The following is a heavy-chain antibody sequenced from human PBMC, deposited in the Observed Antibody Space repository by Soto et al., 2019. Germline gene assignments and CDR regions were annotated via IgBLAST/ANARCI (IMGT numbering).Heavy chain of an antibody. CDR3: ARTWAGTYAFDI. D-gene: IGHD6-19*01. Sequence: PGGSLRLSCAASGFTFSSYGMHWVRQAPGKGLEWVAVISYDGSNKYYADSVMGRFTISRDNSKNTLYLQMNSLRAEDTAVYYCARTWAGTYAFDIWGQGTMVTVSS. V-gene: IGHV3-30*03. CDR2: ISYDGSNK. CDR1: GFTFSSYG. J-gene: IGHJ3*02.